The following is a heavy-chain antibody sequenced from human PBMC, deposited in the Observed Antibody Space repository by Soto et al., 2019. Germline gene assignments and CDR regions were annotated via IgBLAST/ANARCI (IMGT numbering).Heavy chain of an antibody. J-gene: IGHJ4*02. D-gene: IGHD1-26*01. V-gene: IGHV4-34*01. CDR3: ARETADIVGAPKVDY. CDR1: GGSFSGEY. CDR2: INHSGST. Sequence: SETLSLTCAVYGGSFSGEYWSWIRQPPGKGLEWIGEINHSGSTNYNPSLKSRVTISVDTSKNQFSLKLSSVTAADTAVYYCARETADIVGAPKVDYWGQGTLVTVSS.